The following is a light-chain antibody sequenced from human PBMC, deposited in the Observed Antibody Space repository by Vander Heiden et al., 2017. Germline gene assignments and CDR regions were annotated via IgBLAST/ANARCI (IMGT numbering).Light chain of an antibody. J-gene: IGLJ2*01. CDR1: SSDVGGYND. V-gene: IGLV2-14*01. CDR3: SSYAGSSTVL. CDR2: DIT. Sequence: SPLTQPVSVSRSPGQPITISCTGTSSDVGGYNDVSWYEQHPGKAPKLIIYDITNRPSGVSNRFSGSKSANTAPLTISGLQAEDEADYFCSSYAGSSTVLFGGGTKVTVL.